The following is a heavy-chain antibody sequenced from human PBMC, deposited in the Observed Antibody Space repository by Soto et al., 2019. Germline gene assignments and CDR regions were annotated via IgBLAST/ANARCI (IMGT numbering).Heavy chain of an antibody. CDR3: AGEGVGERDTMRWSDP. J-gene: IGHJ5*02. CDR1: GGTFSSYA. CDR2: IIPIFGTA. Sequence: QVQLVQSGAEVKKPGSSVKVSCKASGGTFSSYAISWVRQAPGQGLEWMGGIIPIFGTANYAQKFQGRVTITXDEXTXLDYVELSSLGSEDTAVYDCAGEGVGERDTMRWSDPWGQGTLVTVSS. V-gene: IGHV1-69*05. D-gene: IGHD3-16*01.